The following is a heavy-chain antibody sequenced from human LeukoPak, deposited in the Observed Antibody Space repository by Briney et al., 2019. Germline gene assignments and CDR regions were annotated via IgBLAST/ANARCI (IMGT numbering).Heavy chain of an antibody. J-gene: IGHJ4*02. CDR2: IYSGGST. D-gene: IGHD6-6*01. CDR1: GFTVSSNY. Sequence: GGSLRLSCAASGFTVSSNYMSWVRQAPGKGLEWVSVIYSGGSTYYADSVKGRFTISRHNSTNTLYLQMNSLRAEDTAVYYCARGGEYSSSWVRYYFDYWGQGTLVTVSS. CDR3: ARGGEYSSSWVRYYFDY. V-gene: IGHV3-53*04.